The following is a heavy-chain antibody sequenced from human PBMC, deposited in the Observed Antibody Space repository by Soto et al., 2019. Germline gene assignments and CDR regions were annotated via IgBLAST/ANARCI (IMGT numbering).Heavy chain of an antibody. D-gene: IGHD1-26*01. CDR1: GYAFTSDY. Sequence: KVSWEACGYAFTSDYMHWVQHAPGQGLEWMGIINPSGGSTSYAQKFQGKVTMTRDTSTSTVYMELSSLRSEDTAIYFCVRDGTKNLRDRFEPWGRGIFVSVSS. CDR3: VRDGTKNLRDRFEP. J-gene: IGHJ5*02. V-gene: IGHV1-46*01. CDR2: INPSGGST.